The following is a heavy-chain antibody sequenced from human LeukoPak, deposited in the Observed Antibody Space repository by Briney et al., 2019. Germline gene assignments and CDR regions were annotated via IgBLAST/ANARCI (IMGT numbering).Heavy chain of an antibody. J-gene: IGHJ4*02. CDR1: GGTFSSYA. CDR3: ARSIPPPLAVAGTDY. CDR2: IIPILGIA. D-gene: IGHD6-19*01. Sequence: SVKVSCKASGGTFSSYAISWVRQAPGQGLEWMGRIIPILGIANYAQKFQGRVTITADKSTSTAYMELRSLRSDDTAVYYCARSIPPPLAVAGTDYWGQGTLVTVSS. V-gene: IGHV1-69*04.